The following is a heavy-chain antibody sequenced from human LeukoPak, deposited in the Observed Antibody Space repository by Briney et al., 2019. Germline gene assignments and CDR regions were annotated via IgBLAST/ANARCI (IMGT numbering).Heavy chain of an antibody. CDR2: ISGSGGST. D-gene: IGHD6-13*01. V-gene: IGHV3-23*01. CDR1: GFTFISYA. J-gene: IGHJ4*02. CDR3: AKDSPPGGAAAGTFDY. Sequence: GGSLRLSCAASGFTFISYAMSWVRQAPGKGLEWVSAISGSGGSTYYADSVKGRFTISRDNAKNSLYLQMNSLRAEDTALYYCAKDSPPGGAAAGTFDYWGQGTLVTVSS.